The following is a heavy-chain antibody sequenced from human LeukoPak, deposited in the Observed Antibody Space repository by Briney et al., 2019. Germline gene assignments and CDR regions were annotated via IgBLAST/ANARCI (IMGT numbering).Heavy chain of an antibody. V-gene: IGHV4-34*01. J-gene: IGHJ6*03. CDR2: INHSGST. CDR3: ARGGGDYYYYYMDV. D-gene: IGHD3-10*01. Sequence: SETLSLTCAVYGGSFSGYYWSWIRQPPGKGLEWIGEINHSGSTNYNPSLKSRVTISIDTSKNQFSLKLSSVTAVDTAVYYCARGGGDYYYYYMDVWGKGTTVTISS. CDR1: GGSFSGYY.